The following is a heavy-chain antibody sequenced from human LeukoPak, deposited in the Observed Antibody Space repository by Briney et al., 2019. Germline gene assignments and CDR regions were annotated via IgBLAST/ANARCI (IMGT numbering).Heavy chain of an antibody. Sequence: KSGGSLRLSCAASGFTFSGYYMSWIRQAPGEGLEWVSYISSTSSYTNYADSVKGRFTVSRDNAKNSLYLQMNSLRAEDTAVYYCARSGSTTWYRDLAFDYWGQGTLVTVSS. CDR3: ARSGSTTWYRDLAFDY. D-gene: IGHD6-13*01. V-gene: IGHV3-11*03. J-gene: IGHJ4*02. CDR2: ISSTSSYT. CDR1: GFTFSGYY.